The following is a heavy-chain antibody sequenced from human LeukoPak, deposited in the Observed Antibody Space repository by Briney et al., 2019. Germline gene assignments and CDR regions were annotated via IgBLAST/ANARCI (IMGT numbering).Heavy chain of an antibody. V-gene: IGHV3-7*01. CDR1: GFTFSKHW. CDR3: ARVAEAAAFDY. D-gene: IGHD6-13*01. Sequence: GGSLRLSCVASGFTFSKHWMSWVRQAPGKGLEWVANIKQDGSEKYYVDSVKGRFTISRDNAKNSLYLQMNGLRAEDTAVYYCARVAEAAAFDYWGQGTLVTVSS. CDR2: IKQDGSEK. J-gene: IGHJ4*02.